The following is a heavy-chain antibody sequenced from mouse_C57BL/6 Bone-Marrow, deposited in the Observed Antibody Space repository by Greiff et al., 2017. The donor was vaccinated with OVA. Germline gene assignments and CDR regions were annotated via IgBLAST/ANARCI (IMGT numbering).Heavy chain of an antibody. CDR3: AIGAVVATDY. J-gene: IGHJ2*01. Sequence: QVQLQQSGPELVKPGASVKISCKASGYAFSSSWMNWVKQRPGKGLEWIGRIYPGDGDTNYNGQFKGKATLTADTASSTAYLQLSSLTSADSAVYFCAIGAVVATDYWGQGNTLTVSS. V-gene: IGHV1-82*01. CDR1: GYAFSSSW. D-gene: IGHD1-1*01. CDR2: IYPGDGDT.